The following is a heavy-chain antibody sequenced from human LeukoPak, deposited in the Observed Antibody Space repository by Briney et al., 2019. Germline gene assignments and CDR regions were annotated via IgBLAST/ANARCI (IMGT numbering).Heavy chain of an antibody. CDR3: ARSRYYGSKNDAFDI. CDR1: GFTFSSYS. V-gene: IGHV3-21*01. CDR2: ISSSSSYI. Sequence: GGSLRLSCAASGFTFSSYSMNWVRQAPWKGLEWVSSISSSSSYIYYADSVKGRFTISRDNAKNSLYLQMNSLRAEDTAVYYCARSRYYGSKNDAFDIWGQGTMVTVSS. D-gene: IGHD3-10*01. J-gene: IGHJ3*02.